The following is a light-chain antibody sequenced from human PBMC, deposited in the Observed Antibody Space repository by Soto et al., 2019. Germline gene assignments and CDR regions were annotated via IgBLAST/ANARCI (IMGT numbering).Light chain of an antibody. Sequence: EIVMTQSPATLSVSPGERATLSCRASQSVSSNLAWYQQKPGQAPRLLIYGASTRATGIPARFSGSGSGTECTLTISSRQSDDFAVYYWQHYNNWPRTFGQGTKVEIK. CDR2: GAS. J-gene: IGKJ1*01. V-gene: IGKV3-15*01. CDR3: QHYNNWPRT. CDR1: QSVSSN.